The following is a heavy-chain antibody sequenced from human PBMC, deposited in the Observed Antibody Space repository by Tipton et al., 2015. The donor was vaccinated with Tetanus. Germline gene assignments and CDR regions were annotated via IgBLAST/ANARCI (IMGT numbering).Heavy chain of an antibody. V-gene: IGHV4-31*03. Sequence: TLSLTCTVSGGSISGSPYFWNWIRQHPGEGLEWIGYISNSGSTYYNPSLKSRVTISVDTSQKQISLKVNSVTAADTAVYYCARDRGVRGGYYYYHGMDVWGQGTTVTVSS. CDR1: GGSISGSPYF. D-gene: IGHD3-10*01. CDR3: ARDRGVRGGYYYYHGMDV. CDR2: ISNSGST. J-gene: IGHJ6*02.